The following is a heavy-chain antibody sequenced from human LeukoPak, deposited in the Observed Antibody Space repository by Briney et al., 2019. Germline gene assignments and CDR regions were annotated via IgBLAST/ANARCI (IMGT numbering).Heavy chain of an antibody. V-gene: IGHV1-69*13. CDR3: ARDRYSSGWYLNFDY. D-gene: IGHD6-19*01. J-gene: IGHJ4*02. CDR2: IIPIFGTA. Sequence: SVKVSCKASGGTFISYAISWVRQAPGQGLEWMGGIIPIFGTANCAQKFQGRVTITADESTSTAYMELSSLRSEDTAVYYCARDRYSSGWYLNFDYWGQGTLVTVSS. CDR1: GGTFISYA.